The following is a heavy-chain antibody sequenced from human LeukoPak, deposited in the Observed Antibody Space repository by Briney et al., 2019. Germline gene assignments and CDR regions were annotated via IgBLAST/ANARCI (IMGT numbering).Heavy chain of an antibody. CDR3: ARDSLYLYDYGDDGDAFDI. V-gene: IGHV3-48*03. D-gene: IGHD4-17*01. J-gene: IGHJ3*02. Sequence: GGSLRLSCAAYGFTLSSYEMNWVRQAPGKGLEWVSYISSSGSTIYYADSVKGRFTISRDNAKNSLYLQMNSLRAEDTAVYYCARDSLYLYDYGDDGDAFDIWGQGTMVTVSS. CDR1: GFTLSSYE. CDR2: ISSSGSTI.